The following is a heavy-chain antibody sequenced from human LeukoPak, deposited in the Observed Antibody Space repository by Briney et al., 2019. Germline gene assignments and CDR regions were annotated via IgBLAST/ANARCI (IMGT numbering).Heavy chain of an antibody. Sequence: SETLSLTCTVSGGSISSYYWSWIRQTAGKGLEWIGRIYSTGSTNYNPSLKSRVTMSVDTSKNQFSLRLRSVTAADTAVYYCARQIASAGTAGFDFWGQGALVTVSS. CDR3: ARQIASAGTAGFDF. CDR1: GGSISSYY. D-gene: IGHD6-13*01. J-gene: IGHJ4*02. CDR2: IYSTGST. V-gene: IGHV4-4*07.